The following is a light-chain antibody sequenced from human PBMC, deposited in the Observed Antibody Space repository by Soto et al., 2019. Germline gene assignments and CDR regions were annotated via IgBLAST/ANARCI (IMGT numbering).Light chain of an antibody. CDR1: LGVGSSY. Sequence: EIVLTQSPRTLSLSPGERATLSCRASLGVGSSYLAWYQQKPGQAPRLLIYGASSRATGIPDRFSGSGSGTDFTLTISRLESEDFAVYYCQKYGSSQTLGQGTKVDIK. V-gene: IGKV3-20*01. CDR3: QKYGSSQT. J-gene: IGKJ1*01. CDR2: GAS.